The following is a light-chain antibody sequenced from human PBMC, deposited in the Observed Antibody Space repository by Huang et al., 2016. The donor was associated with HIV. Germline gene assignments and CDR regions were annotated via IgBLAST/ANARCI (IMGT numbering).Light chain of an antibody. CDR1: QGISSW. CDR3: QQANTFPYT. V-gene: IGKV1-12*01. J-gene: IGKJ2*01. CDR2: AAS. Sequence: DTQMTQSPSSVSASGGDRVTITCRASQGISSWLDWYQQKPGKAPKLLIYAASSLQSGVPSRFSGSGSGTDFTLTISSLQPEDFATYYCQQANTFPYTFGQGTKLKIK.